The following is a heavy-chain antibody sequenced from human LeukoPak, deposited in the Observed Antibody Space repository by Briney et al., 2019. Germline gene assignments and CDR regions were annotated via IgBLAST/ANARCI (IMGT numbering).Heavy chain of an antibody. V-gene: IGHV3-30-3*01. D-gene: IGHD6-6*01. CDR2: ISYDGSNK. Sequence: PGGSLRLSRAASGFTCSSYAMHWVRQAPGKGREWVAVISYDGSNKYYADSVKGRFTISRDNSKNTLYLQMNSLRAEDTAVYYCAREYSSSVAYYYGMDVWGQGTTVTVSS. J-gene: IGHJ6*02. CDR1: GFTCSSYA. CDR3: AREYSSSVAYYYGMDV.